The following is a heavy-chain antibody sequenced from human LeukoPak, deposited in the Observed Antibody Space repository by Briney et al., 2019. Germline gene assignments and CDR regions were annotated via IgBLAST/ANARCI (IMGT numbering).Heavy chain of an antibody. CDR2: ISGSGGST. V-gene: IGHV3-23*01. J-gene: IGHJ4*02. Sequence: GGSLRLSCAASGFTFSSYAMSWVRQAPGKGLEWVSTISGSGGSTFYADSVKGRFTISRDNSKNTLYLQMNSLRAEDTAVYYCAKKGATTGDFDYWGQGTLVTVSS. D-gene: IGHD1-26*01. CDR1: GFTFSSYA. CDR3: AKKGATTGDFDY.